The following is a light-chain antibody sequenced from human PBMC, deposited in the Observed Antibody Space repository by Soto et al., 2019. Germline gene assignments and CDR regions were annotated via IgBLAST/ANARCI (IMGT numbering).Light chain of an antibody. CDR1: SGHSSYA. J-gene: IGLJ2*01. Sequence: QSVLTQSPSASASLGASVKLTCTLSSGHSSYAIAWHQQQPEKGPRYLMKLNSDDSHSKGDGIPDRFSGSSSGAERYLTISSLQSEDEADYYCQTWGSGPVIFGGGTKVTVL. V-gene: IGLV4-69*01. CDR3: QTWGSGPVI. CDR2: LNSDDSH.